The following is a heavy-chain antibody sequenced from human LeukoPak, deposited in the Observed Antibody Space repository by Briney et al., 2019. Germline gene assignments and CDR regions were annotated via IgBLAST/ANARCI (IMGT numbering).Heavy chain of an antibody. V-gene: IGHV4-31*03. CDR3: ARVMRYYDSTGYYADAFDF. D-gene: IGHD3-22*01. CDR1: GGSISSGGYY. CDR2: IFWTGTT. J-gene: IGHJ3*01. Sequence: SETLSLTCTVSGGSISSGGYYWSWIRQHPGKGLEWIGYIFWTGTTSYNPSLRSRFTISVDRSKNQFSLKLSSVTAADTAIYYCARVMRYYDSTGYYADAFDFWGPGTMVTVSS.